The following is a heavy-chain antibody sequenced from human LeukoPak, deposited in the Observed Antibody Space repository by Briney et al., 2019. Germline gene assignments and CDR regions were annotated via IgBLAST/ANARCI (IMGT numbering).Heavy chain of an antibody. CDR1: GFTVSTND. CDR2: IHIGTGT. V-gene: IGHV3-66*01. D-gene: IGHD3/OR15-3a*01. CDR3: ATDWPLDY. J-gene: IGHJ4*02. Sequence: GGSLRLSCSASGFTVSTNDMSWVRQAPGKGLEWVSIIHIGTGTDYTDSVRGRFTISRDDSKNTLYLQMNSLRAEDTAVYYCATDWPLDYWGQGTLVTVSS.